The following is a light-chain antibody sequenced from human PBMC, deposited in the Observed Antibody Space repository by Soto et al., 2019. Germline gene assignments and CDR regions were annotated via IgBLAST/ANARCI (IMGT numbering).Light chain of an antibody. CDR2: GAS. CDR3: QQYGSSGT. V-gene: IGKV3-20*01. Sequence: EIVLTQSXGXLXXXPXXXTXLSCMASQSVSNNYLAWYQQKPGQAPRLLIYGASNRATGIPDRFSGSGSGTDFTLTISRLEPEDFAVYYCQQYGSSGTFGQGTKVDI. CDR1: QSVSNNY. J-gene: IGKJ1*01.